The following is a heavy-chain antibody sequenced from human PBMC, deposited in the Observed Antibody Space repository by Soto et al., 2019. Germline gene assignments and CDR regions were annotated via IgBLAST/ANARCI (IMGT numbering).Heavy chain of an antibody. J-gene: IGHJ3*02. Sequence: QVQLQESGPGLVKPSGTLSLTCAVSGGSISSNNWWSWVRQPPGKGLEWIGEIHHSGSTNYNPSLKSRVPISVNKDNDQFSLKLGFVTAADTAVYYCARGGGQLLHWVYAFEIWGQGTMVTVSS. V-gene: IGHV4-4*02. D-gene: IGHD3-16*01. CDR2: IHHSGST. CDR3: ARGGGQLLHWVYAFEI. CDR1: GGSISSNNW.